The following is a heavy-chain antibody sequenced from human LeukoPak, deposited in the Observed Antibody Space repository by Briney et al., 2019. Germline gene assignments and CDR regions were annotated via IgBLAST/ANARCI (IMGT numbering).Heavy chain of an antibody. Sequence: PGGSLRLSCAASGFTFSAYWMHWVRQTPGKGLMWVSRINGDGGNTAYADSVRGRFTISRDNSKNTLYLQMNSLRAEDTAVYYCAKKTGYYDSSGYYFDYWGQGTLVTVSS. J-gene: IGHJ4*02. D-gene: IGHD3-22*01. CDR3: AKKTGYYDSSGYYFDY. V-gene: IGHV3-74*01. CDR2: INGDGGNT. CDR1: GFTFSAYW.